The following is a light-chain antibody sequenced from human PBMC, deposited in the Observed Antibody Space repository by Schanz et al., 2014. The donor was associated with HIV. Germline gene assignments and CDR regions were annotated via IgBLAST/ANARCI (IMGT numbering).Light chain of an antibody. CDR2: NTY. CDR1: DSNTGSNP. CDR3: ATWVDSLNGWV. V-gene: IGLV1-44*01. Sequence: QSVLTQPPSASGTPGQRVTISCSGSDSNTGSNPVNWHQHLPGAAPKLLIYNTYHRPSGVPDRFSGSDSGASASLAISGLQSEDEADYYCATWVDSLNGWVFGGGTKLTVL. J-gene: IGLJ3*02.